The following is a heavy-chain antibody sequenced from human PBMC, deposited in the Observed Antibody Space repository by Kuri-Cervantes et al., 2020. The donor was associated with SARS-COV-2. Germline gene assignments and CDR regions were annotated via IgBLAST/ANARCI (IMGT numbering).Heavy chain of an antibody. CDR1: GWSFSRYY. Sequence: ESLKISCAVYGWSFSRYYWSWIRQPPGKGLEWIGEINHSGSTNYNPSLKSRVTISVDTSRNQFSLKLSPVTAADTAVYYCARAVKRFDYWGQGTLVTVSS. CDR2: INHSGST. CDR3: ARAVKRFDY. J-gene: IGHJ4*02. V-gene: IGHV4-34*01. D-gene: IGHD2/OR15-2a*01.